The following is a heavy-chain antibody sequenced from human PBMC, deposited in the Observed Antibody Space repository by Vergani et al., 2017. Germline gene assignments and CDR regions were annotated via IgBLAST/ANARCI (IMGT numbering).Heavy chain of an antibody. D-gene: IGHD3-10*01. CDR3: AKDYYASGSYRYYYYYMDV. V-gene: IGHV3-23*01. CDR1: GFTFSSYA. Sequence: EVQLLESGGGLAQPGGSLRLSCAASGFTFSSYAMSWVRQAPGKGLEWVSAISGSGGSTHYADSVKGRFTISRDNSKNTLYLQMNSLGVEDTALYYCAKDYYASGSYRYYYYYMDVWGKGTTVTVSS. CDR2: ISGSGGST. J-gene: IGHJ6*03.